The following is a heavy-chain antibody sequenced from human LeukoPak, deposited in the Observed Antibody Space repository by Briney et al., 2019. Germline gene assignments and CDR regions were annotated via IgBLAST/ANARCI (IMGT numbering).Heavy chain of an antibody. V-gene: IGHV4-4*07. CDR3: ARWEPEGTFDY. CDR2: IYTSGST. CDR1: GGSISSYY. D-gene: IGHD1-26*01. J-gene: IGHJ4*02. Sequence: SETLSLTCTVSGGSISSYYWSWIRQPAGKGLEWIGRIYTSGSTNYNPSLKSRVTMSVDASKNQFSLKLSSVTAADTAVYYCARWEPEGTFDYWDQGTLVTVSS.